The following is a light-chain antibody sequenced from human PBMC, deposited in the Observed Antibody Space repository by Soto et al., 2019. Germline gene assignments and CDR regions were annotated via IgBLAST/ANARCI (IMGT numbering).Light chain of an antibody. CDR2: EVS. CDR1: SSDVGGYNY. CDR3: SSYTSSSTHVV. Sequence: QSALTQPASVSGSPGQSITISCTGTSSDVGGYNYVSWYQQHPGKAPKLMIYEVSNRPSGVSNRFSGSKSGNTASLTISGLQAEDVADYYCSSYTSSSTHVVFGGGTEVTVL. J-gene: IGLJ2*01. V-gene: IGLV2-14*01.